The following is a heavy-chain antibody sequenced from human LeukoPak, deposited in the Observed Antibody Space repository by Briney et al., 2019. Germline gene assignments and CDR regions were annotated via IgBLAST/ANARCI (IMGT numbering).Heavy chain of an antibody. J-gene: IGHJ4*02. CDR1: GFTFSSYG. V-gene: IGHV3-30*02. CDR3: AKVITMIVVAFDY. D-gene: IGHD3-22*01. CDR2: IGYDGSND. Sequence: GGSLRLSCAASGFTFSSYGMHWVRQAPGKGLDWVAFIGYDGSNDHYADSVKGRFTISRDNSKNTLYLQMNSLRAEDTAVYYCAKVITMIVVAFDYWGQGTLVTVSS.